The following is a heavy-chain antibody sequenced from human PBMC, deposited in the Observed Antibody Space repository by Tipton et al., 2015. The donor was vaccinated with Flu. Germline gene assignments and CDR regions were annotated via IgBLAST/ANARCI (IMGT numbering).Heavy chain of an antibody. V-gene: IGHV4-38-2*02. D-gene: IGHD4-17*01. CDR1: GDSIGSRYY. CDR2: IHRSGSS. J-gene: IGHJ5*02. CDR3: ARDFGDLNWLDP. Sequence: TLSLTCTVSGDSIGSRYYWGWIRQPPGQGLEWIGNIHRSGSSYRNPSLKSRVIMSVDTSKNQFSLKMSSVTAADMAMYYCARDFGDLNWLDPWGQGTLVTVSS.